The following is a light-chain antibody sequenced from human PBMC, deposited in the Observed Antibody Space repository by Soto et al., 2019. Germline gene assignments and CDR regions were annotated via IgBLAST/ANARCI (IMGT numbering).Light chain of an antibody. Sequence: DIQMTQSPSSLSASVGDRVTITCRASQSISSYLNWYQQKPGKAPTLLIYAASSLQSGVPSRFSGSGSGTDFTLTISSLHPEDFATYYFQQRYSTRWTFGQGTKVEIK. CDR1: QSISSY. CDR2: AAS. J-gene: IGKJ1*01. V-gene: IGKV1-39*01. CDR3: QQRYSTRWT.